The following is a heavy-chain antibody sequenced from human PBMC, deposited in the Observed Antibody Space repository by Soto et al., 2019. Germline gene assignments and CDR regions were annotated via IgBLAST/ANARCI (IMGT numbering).Heavy chain of an antibody. CDR2: IYNNGST. Sequence: LVTISHTCTVWGACISRYSPNQFRKPPGKGLEWVGCIYNNGSTSYNPSLKSRDSTSVDTTKNQHSLKLSPVTSVDTADSDVGKSLVSPRDTSYYYYSLDVWGRGTTVTVSS. D-gene: IGHD1-26*01. V-gene: IGHV4-4*08. CDR3: GKSLVSPRDTSYYYYSLDV. CDR1: GACISRYS. J-gene: IGHJ6*03.